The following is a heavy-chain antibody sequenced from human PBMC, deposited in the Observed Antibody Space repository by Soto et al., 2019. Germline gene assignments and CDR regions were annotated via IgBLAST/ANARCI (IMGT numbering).Heavy chain of an antibody. CDR3: ATSYGAGSAPFDS. D-gene: IGHD3-10*01. V-gene: IGHV1-69*02. CDR1: GDTFSRFT. J-gene: IGHJ4*02. CDR2: IIPMLGMS. Sequence: QVQLVQSGAEVTKPGSSVTVSCTASGDTFSRFTLSWVRQAPGQGLAWMGRIIPMLGMSNSALKFQGRVTITADKSTNNVYMHRNSLGSDDTAVYYCATSYGAGSAPFDSWGQGTLVTVSS.